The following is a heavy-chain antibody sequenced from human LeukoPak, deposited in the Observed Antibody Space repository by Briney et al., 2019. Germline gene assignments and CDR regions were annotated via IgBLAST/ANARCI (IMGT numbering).Heavy chain of an antibody. J-gene: IGHJ4*02. Sequence: SETLSLTCTVSGASISSGAYYWSWIRQHPGKGLECIGYIYYSGSTYYNPSLKSRVTISVDTSKIQFSLKLSSVTAADTAVYYCARQESALVGATTYDYWGQGTLVTVSS. CDR1: GASISSGAYY. CDR3: ARQESALVGATTYDY. D-gene: IGHD1-26*01. V-gene: IGHV4-30-4*08. CDR2: IYYSGST.